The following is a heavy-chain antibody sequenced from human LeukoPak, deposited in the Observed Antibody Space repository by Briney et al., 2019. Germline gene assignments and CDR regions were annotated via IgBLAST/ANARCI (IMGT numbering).Heavy chain of an antibody. CDR3: ARPPNHIAARDYFDY. CDR1: GGSFSGYY. Sequence: SETLSLTCAVYGGSFSGYYWSWIRQPPGKGLEWIGEINHSESTNYNPSLKSRVTISVDTSKNQFSLKLSSVTAADTAVYYCARPPNHIAARDYFDYWGQGTLVTVSS. CDR2: INHSEST. V-gene: IGHV4-34*01. D-gene: IGHD6-6*01. J-gene: IGHJ4*02.